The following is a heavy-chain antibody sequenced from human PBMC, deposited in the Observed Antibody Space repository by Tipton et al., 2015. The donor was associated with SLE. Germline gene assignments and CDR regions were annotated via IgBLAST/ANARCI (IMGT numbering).Heavy chain of an antibody. J-gene: IGHJ3*02. Sequence: SLRLSCAASGFTFRTEKLNWVRQAPGKGLEWVAVISSDGSYKHHADSVEGRFTISRDNSKNTLYLQVNSLRAEDTAMYYCAIERGPRDAFDIWGQGTVVTVSS. CDR1: GFTFRTEK. CDR3: AIERGPRDAFDI. CDR2: ISSDGSYK. V-gene: IGHV3-30*03.